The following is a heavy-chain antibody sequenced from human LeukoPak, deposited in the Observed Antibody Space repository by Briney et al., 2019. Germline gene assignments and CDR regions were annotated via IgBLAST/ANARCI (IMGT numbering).Heavy chain of an antibody. Sequence: GGSLRLSCAASGFTFSSYAMHWVRQAPGKGLEWVAVISYDGSNKYYADSVKGRFTISRDNSKNTLYLQMNSLRAEDTAVYYCAKAGRIRYFDYWGQGTLVTVSS. J-gene: IGHJ4*02. CDR3: AKAGRIRYFDY. D-gene: IGHD3-9*01. V-gene: IGHV3-30-3*01. CDR2: ISYDGSNK. CDR1: GFTFSSYA.